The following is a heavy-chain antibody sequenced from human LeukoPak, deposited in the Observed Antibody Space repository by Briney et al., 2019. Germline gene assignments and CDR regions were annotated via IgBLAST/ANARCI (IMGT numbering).Heavy chain of an antibody. CDR3: ARDRDNSGWYEPFDY. Sequence: GGSLRLSCAASGFTFSSYEMNWVRQAPGKGLEWVSYISTSGSTIYYADSGKGRFTISRDNAKNSLYLQMNSLRAEDTAVYYCARDRDNSGWYEPFDYWGQGALVTVSS. CDR2: ISTSGSTI. J-gene: IGHJ4*02. D-gene: IGHD6-19*01. V-gene: IGHV3-48*03. CDR1: GFTFSSYE.